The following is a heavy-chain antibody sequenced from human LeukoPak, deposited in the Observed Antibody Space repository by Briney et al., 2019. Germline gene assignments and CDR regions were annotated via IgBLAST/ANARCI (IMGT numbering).Heavy chain of an antibody. CDR3: ARESSGYFY. V-gene: IGHV3-21*01. J-gene: IGHJ4*02. D-gene: IGHD3-22*01. Sequence: GGSLRLSCAASGLTFSTYSMNWVRQAPGKGLEWVSSVSSGSSFIYYADSVKGRFTISRDNAKNSLFLQMNSLRAEDTAVYYCARESSGYFYWGQGTLVTVSS. CDR1: GLTFSTYS. CDR2: VSSGSSFI.